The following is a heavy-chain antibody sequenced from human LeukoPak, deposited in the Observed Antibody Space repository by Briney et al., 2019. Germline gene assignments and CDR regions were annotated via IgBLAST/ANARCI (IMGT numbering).Heavy chain of an antibody. D-gene: IGHD6-19*01. CDR2: IYYSGST. CDR3: ARGEYSSGWYYFDY. J-gene: IGHJ4*02. CDR1: GGSISSYY. V-gene: IGHV4-59*01. Sequence: SETLSLTCTVSGGSISSYYWSWIRQPPGKGLEWIGHIYYSGSTNYNPSLKSRVTISVDTSKNQFSLKLSSVTAADTAVYYCARGEYSSGWYYFDYWGQGTLVTVSS.